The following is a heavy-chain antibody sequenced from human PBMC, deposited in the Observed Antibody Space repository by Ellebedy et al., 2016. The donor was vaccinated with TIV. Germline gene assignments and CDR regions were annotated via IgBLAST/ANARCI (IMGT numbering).Heavy chain of an antibody. Sequence: SETLSLTCSVSGGSINSYYWTWIRQPPGKGLEWIGYIYYSGSTNYNPSLKSRVTISVDTSKNQFSLKLSSVTAADTAVYYCARGGSMNLWGQGTLVTVSS. D-gene: IGHD2/OR15-2a*01. J-gene: IGHJ4*02. V-gene: IGHV4-59*01. CDR2: IYYSGST. CDR3: ARGGSMNL. CDR1: GGSINSYY.